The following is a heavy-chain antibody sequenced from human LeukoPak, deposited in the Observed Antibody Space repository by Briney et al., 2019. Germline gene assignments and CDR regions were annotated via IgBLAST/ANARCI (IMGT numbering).Heavy chain of an antibody. CDR2: IKQDGSEE. CDR1: GFTFSSYW. CDR3: ARVAGYYDFWSGYLDAFDI. V-gene: IGHV3-7*01. J-gene: IGHJ3*02. D-gene: IGHD3-3*01. Sequence: GGYLRLSCAASGFTFSSYWMSWVRQAPGKGLEWVANIKQDGSEEYYVDSVKGRFTISRDNAKNSLYLQMNSLRAEDTAVYYCARVAGYYDFWSGYLDAFDIWGQGTMVTVSS.